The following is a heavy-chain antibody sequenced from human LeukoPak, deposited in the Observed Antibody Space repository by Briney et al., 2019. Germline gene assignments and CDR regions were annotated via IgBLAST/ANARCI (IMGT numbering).Heavy chain of an antibody. Sequence: GGSLRLSYAASGFTFSSYGMHWVRQAPGKGLEWVAVIRYDGSNKYYADSVKGRFTISRDNSKNTLYLQMNSLRAEDTAVYYCAKDTRYSGSYYFVFDYWGQGTLVTVSS. CDR2: IRYDGSNK. CDR3: AKDTRYSGSYYFVFDY. J-gene: IGHJ4*02. D-gene: IGHD1-26*01. CDR1: GFTFSSYG. V-gene: IGHV3-30*02.